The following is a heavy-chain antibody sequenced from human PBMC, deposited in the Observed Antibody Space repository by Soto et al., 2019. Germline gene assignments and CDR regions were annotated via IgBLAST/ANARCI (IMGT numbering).Heavy chain of an antibody. CDR3: ARAYNTVGYFFDY. Sequence: KLQGRVTITRDTSASTAYMELTSLRSEDTAVYCCARAYNTVGYFFDYWGQGTMLTVSS. J-gene: IGHJ4*02. V-gene: IGHV1-3*01. D-gene: IGHD1-20*01.